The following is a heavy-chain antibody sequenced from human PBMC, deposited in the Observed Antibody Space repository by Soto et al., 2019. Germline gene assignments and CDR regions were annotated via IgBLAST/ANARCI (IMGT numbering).Heavy chain of an antibody. D-gene: IGHD1-1*01. V-gene: IGHV2-70*11. CDR1: GFSLSTLGTC. J-gene: IGHJ6*02. CDR2: IDWDDDK. CDR3: ARTRVRPSYYGMDV. Sequence: SGPTLVNPTQTLTLTCTFPGFSLSTLGTCVTWIRQPPGKALEWLARIDWDDDKYYTTSLKTRLTISKDTSKNQVVLTMTNMDPVDTATYYCARTRVRPSYYGMDVWGQGTTVTVSS.